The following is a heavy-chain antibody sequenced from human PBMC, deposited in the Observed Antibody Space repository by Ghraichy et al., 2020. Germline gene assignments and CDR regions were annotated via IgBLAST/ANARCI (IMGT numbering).Heavy chain of an antibody. CDR2: ISGSGGST. CDR1: GFTFSSYA. J-gene: IGHJ5*02. CDR3: AKDRSRGASWAPRIFDP. Sequence: GGSLRLSCAASGFTFSSYAMSWVRQAPGKGLEWVSAISGSGGSTYYADSVKGRFTISRDNSKNTLYLQMNSLRAEDTAVYYCAKDRSRGASWAPRIFDPWGQGTLVTVSS. D-gene: IGHD2-2*01. V-gene: IGHV3-23*01.